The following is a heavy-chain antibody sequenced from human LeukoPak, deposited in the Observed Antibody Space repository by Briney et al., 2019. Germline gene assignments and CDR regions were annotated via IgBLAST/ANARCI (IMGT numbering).Heavy chain of an antibody. Sequence: PSETLSLTCAVSGYSISSGYYWGWIRQPPGKGLEWIGSIYHSGSTYYNPSLKSRVTISVGTSKNQFSLKLSSVTAADTAVYYCARRRGYNYGDDAFDIWGQGTMVTVSS. CDR2: IYHSGST. D-gene: IGHD5-24*01. CDR3: ARRRGYNYGDDAFDI. J-gene: IGHJ3*02. CDR1: GYSISSGYY. V-gene: IGHV4-38-2*01.